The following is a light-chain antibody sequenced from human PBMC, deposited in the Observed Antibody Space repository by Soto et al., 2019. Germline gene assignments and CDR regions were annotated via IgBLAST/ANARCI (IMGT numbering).Light chain of an antibody. CDR3: QQRSNRPPTT. CDR2: GAS. J-gene: IGKJ1*01. Sequence: EIVLTQSPGTLSLSPGERATLSCRASQSVSSSYLAWYQQKPGQAPRLLIYGASNRATGIPARFSGSGSGTDFTLTISSLESQDFAVYYCQQRSNRPPTTFGQGTKVDIK. CDR1: QSVSSSY. V-gene: IGKV3D-20*02.